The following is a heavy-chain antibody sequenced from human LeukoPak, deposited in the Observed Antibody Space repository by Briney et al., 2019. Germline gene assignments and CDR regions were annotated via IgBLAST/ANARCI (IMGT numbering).Heavy chain of an antibody. CDR2: IYYSGSP. CDR1: GGSISSYY. CDR3: ARDSPVPRNYGSGSYSSY. Sequence: SETLSLTCTVSGGSISSYYWNWIRQPPGKGLEWIGYIYYSGSPNYNPSLKSRVAISIDTSKNQFSLKLSSVTAADTAVYYCARDSPVPRNYGSGSYSSYWGQGTLVTVSS. J-gene: IGHJ4*02. V-gene: IGHV4-59*01. D-gene: IGHD3-10*01.